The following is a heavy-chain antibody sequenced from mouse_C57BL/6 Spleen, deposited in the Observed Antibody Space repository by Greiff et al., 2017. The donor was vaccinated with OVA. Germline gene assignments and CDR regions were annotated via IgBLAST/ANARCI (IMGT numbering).Heavy chain of an antibody. V-gene: IGHV5-4*01. J-gene: IGHJ1*03. CDR1: GFTFSSYA. CDR3: ARGGDYYGSSYGYFDV. D-gene: IGHD1-1*01. CDR2: ISDGGSYT. Sequence: EVQVVESGGGLVKPGGSLKLSCAASGFTFSSYAMSWVRQTPEKRLEWVATISDGGSYTYYPDNVKGRFTISRDNAKNNLYLQMSHLKSEDTAMYYCARGGDYYGSSYGYFDVWGTGTTVTVSS.